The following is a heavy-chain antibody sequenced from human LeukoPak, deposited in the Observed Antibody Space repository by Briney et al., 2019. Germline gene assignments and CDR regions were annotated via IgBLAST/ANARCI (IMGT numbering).Heavy chain of an antibody. V-gene: IGHV4-4*07. CDR3: ARSEYGDYGSPMDY. Sequence: SGTLSLTCTVSGGSISSYYWSWIRQSAGKGLEWIGRIYTSGRIDYNPSLKSRVTMSADTSKNQFSLKLTSVTAADTAVYYCARSEYGDYGSPMDYWGQGSLVTVSS. CDR2: IYTSGRI. J-gene: IGHJ4*02. CDR1: GGSISSYY. D-gene: IGHD4-17*01.